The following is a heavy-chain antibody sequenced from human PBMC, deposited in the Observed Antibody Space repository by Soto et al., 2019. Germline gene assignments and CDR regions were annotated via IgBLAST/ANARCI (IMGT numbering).Heavy chain of an antibody. CDR3: ARHGDCTNTRCSLPYGMDV. Sequence: GESLKISCQGSGDSFTTYWIGWVRQMPGKGLELMGIIYPGDSDIRYSPSFQGQVTISADKSISTAYLQWSSLKASDTAMYYCARHGDCTNTRCSLPYGMDVWGQGTTVTVSS. J-gene: IGHJ6*02. CDR2: IYPGDSDI. CDR1: GDSFTTYW. D-gene: IGHD2-2*03. V-gene: IGHV5-51*01.